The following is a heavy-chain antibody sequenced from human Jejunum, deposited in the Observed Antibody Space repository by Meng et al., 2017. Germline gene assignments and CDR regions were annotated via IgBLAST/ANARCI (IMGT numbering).Heavy chain of an antibody. V-gene: IGHV1-2*06. CDR1: GYSFTGYY. CDR2: INTYSGDT. Sequence: QVQLVQSGAEVKKPGASVKVSCKASGYSFTGYYMHWVRQAPGQGLEWLGRINTYSGDTNYAQKFQGRVTMTRDTSISTAYTELSSLSSGDTALYYCASNTDCTSTSCYAYWGQGTLVTVSS. CDR3: ASNTDCTSTSCYAY. J-gene: IGHJ4*02. D-gene: IGHD2-2*01.